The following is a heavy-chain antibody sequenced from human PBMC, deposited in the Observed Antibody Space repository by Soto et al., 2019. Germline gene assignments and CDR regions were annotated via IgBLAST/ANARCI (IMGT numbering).Heavy chain of an antibody. CDR2: IRSKAYGGTT. J-gene: IGHJ5*02. Sequence: GGSLRLSCTASGFTFGDYAMSWFRQAPGKGLEWVGFIRSKAYGGTTEYAASVKGRFTISRDDSKSIAYLQMNSLKTEDTAVYYCTGLLWFGELFPGPGSGWFDPWGQGTLVTVSS. V-gene: IGHV3-49*03. D-gene: IGHD3-10*01. CDR1: GFTFGDYA. CDR3: TGLLWFGELFPGPGSGWFDP.